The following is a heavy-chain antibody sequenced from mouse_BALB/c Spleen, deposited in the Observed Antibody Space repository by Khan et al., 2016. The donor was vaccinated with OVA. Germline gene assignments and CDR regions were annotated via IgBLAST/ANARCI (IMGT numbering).Heavy chain of an antibody. CDR1: GFTFSTYA. CDR2: INSDGDYT. D-gene: IGHD2-1*01. Sequence: EVQLQESGGGLVKPGGSLKLSCAASGFTFSTYAMSWVRQTPEKRLEWVATINSDGDYTYYLDSVKGRFTISRDNAKNTLYLQMTSLRSEDTAMYYCARSPYGNVAYWGQGTLVTVSA. J-gene: IGHJ3*01. CDR3: ARSPYGNVAY. V-gene: IGHV5-9-3*01.